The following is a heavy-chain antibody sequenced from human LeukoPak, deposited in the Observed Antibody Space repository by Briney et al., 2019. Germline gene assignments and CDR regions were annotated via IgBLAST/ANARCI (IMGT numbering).Heavy chain of an antibody. J-gene: IGHJ6*03. V-gene: IGHV3-30*02. CDR1: GFTFSSYG. CDR2: IRYDGSNK. D-gene: IGHD7-27*01. Sequence: GGSLRLSCAASGFTFSSYGMHWVRQAPGKGLEWVAFIRYDGSNKYYADSVKGRFTISRDNSKNTLYLQMNSLRAEDTAVYYCAKDFNWGYYYYYMDVWGKGTTVTVSS. CDR3: AKDFNWGYYYYYMDV.